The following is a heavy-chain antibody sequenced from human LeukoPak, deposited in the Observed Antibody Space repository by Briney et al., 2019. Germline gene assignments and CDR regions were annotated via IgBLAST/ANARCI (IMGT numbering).Heavy chain of an antibody. CDR3: AKDRPRPEYHFDY. CDR1: GFTFSSYG. CDR2: ISYDGSNK. J-gene: IGHJ4*02. V-gene: IGHV3-30*18. Sequence: GGSLRLSCAASGFTFSSYGMHWVRQAPGKGLEWVAVISYDGSNKYYADSVKGRFTISRDNSKNTLYLQMNSLRAEDTAVYYCAKDRPRPEYHFDYWGQGTLVTVSS. D-gene: IGHD2-2*01.